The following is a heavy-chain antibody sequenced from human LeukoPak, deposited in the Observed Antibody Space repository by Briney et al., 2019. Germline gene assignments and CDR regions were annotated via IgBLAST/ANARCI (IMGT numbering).Heavy chain of an antibody. CDR3: ARGFGRFGHRFGY. J-gene: IGHJ4*02. V-gene: IGHV3-23*01. D-gene: IGHD3-10*01. CDR2: ISGSGGST. CDR1: RFTFSSYA. Sequence: GGSLRLSCAASRFTFSSYAMTWVRQAPGKGLEWVSAISGSGGSTYYADSVKGRFTISRDNAKNSLSLQMNGLRVEDTAVYYCARGFGRFGHRFGYLGQGTLVTVSS.